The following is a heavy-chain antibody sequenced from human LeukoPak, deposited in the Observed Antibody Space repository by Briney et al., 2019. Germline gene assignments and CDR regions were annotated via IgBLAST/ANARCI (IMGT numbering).Heavy chain of an antibody. D-gene: IGHD3-22*01. CDR3: AKDYNYDSSGYCLDY. CDR1: GFTFSSYG. Sequence: GGSLRLSCAASGFTFSSYGMHWVRQAPGKGLEWVAVISYDGSNKYYADSVKGRFTISRDNSKNTLYPQMNSLRAEDTAVYYCAKDYNYDSSGYCLDYWGQGTLVTVSS. CDR2: ISYDGSNK. J-gene: IGHJ4*02. V-gene: IGHV3-30*18.